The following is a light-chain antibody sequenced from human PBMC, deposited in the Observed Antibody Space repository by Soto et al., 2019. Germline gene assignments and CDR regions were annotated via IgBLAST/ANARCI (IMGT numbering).Light chain of an antibody. V-gene: IGLV2-14*01. CDR3: SSYTSSSTLEDV. J-gene: IGLJ1*01. CDR1: SSDVGGYNY. CDR2: EVX. Sequence: QSALTQPASVSGSPGQSITISCTGTSSDVGGYNYVSWYQQHPGKAPKLMIYEVXNXXXXXXXXXXGSKSGNTASLTISGXXXXXXXXXXXSSYTSSSTLEDVFGTGTKLTVL.